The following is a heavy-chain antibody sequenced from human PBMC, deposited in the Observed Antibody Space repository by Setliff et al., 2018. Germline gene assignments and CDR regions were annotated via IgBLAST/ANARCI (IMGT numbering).Heavy chain of an antibody. Sequence: PSETLSLTCTVSGGSISSSSYYWGWIRQSPGKGLEWIGSIYYSGSTYYNPSLKSRVTISVDTSKNQFSLKLSSVTAADTAVYYCARGRGISMIVVVTHDAFDIWGQGTMGT. J-gene: IGHJ3*02. V-gene: IGHV4-39*07. CDR1: GGSISSSSYY. CDR3: ARGRGISMIVVVTHDAFDI. D-gene: IGHD3-22*01. CDR2: IYYSGST.